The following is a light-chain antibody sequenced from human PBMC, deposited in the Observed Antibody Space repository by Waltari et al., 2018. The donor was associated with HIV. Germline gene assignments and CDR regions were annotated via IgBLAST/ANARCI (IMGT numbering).Light chain of an antibody. J-gene: IGLJ3*02. V-gene: IGLV1-47*01. CDR2: RNY. CDR3: ASWDATEIL. CDR1: RSKLRNNS. Sequence: QSVLTQPPSASGTPGQRVTSSCFGGRSKLRNNSGYWYQQFTGTAPRPLISRNYQRPSGVPNRFSGSKSGTSASLTISGLRSEDEAVYYCASWDATEILFGGGTKLTVL.